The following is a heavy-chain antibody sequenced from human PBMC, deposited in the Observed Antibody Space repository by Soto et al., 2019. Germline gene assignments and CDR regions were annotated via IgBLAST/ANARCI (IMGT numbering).Heavy chain of an antibody. CDR3: AKGRIAVAAGAFDS. J-gene: IGHJ3*01. CDR1: GFPFDRYA. CDR2: IWYDGSYT. D-gene: IGHD6-19*01. Sequence: QVHFAESGGGVVQPGTSLRLSCAASGFPFDRYAIHWVRQAPGKGLGWVAAIWYDGSYTYYGESVKGRFLISRDNSKNTVFLEMNSLRAEDAAVYFCAKGRIAVAAGAFDSWGPGTRVIVSS. V-gene: IGHV3-33*03.